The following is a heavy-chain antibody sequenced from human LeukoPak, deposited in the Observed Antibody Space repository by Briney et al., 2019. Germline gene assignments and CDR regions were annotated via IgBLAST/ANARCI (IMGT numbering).Heavy chain of an antibody. CDR2: ICPDGTGI. CDR1: GLIFSLYC. J-gene: IGHJ4*02. V-gene: IGHV3-74*01. Sequence: PGGSLRLSCAASGLIFSLYCMHWVRQAPGKGPMWVSRICPDGTGISYADSVKARFTTSRDNAKNTVYLQMNGLREEDTAVYYCVRDFRSADYWGQGTLVTVSS. CDR3: VRDFRSADY.